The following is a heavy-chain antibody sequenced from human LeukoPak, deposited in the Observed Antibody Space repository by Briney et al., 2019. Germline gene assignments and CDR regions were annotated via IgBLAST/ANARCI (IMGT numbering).Heavy chain of an antibody. Sequence: GGSLGLSCAASGFPFNAYNIHWIRQSPGRGLEWVSFIRNDETEIHYADFAKGRFTISRDRSKNSVYLQMNSLRPDDTALYYCAKDGGRYRFDFWGQGTTVTVSS. V-gene: IGHV3-30*02. CDR1: GFPFNAYN. D-gene: IGHD3-16*02. CDR2: IRNDETEI. CDR3: AKDGGRYRFDF. J-gene: IGHJ4*02.